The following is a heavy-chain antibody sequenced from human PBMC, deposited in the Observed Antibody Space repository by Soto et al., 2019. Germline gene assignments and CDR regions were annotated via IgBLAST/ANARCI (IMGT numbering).Heavy chain of an antibody. D-gene: IGHD2-21*02. Sequence: SETLSLTCPVSAVSLTCYYWIWIRQPPGKGLEWIGYIYYSGSTKYNPSLESRVTISVDASKNQLSLRLRSVTAADTAVYYCAREHYGGNLFDYWGQGTLVTVSS. CDR2: IYYSGST. CDR3: AREHYGGNLFDY. CDR1: AVSLTCYY. V-gene: IGHV4-59*01. J-gene: IGHJ4*02.